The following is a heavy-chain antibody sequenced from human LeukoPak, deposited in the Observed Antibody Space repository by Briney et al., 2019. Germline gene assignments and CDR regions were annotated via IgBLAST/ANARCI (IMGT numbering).Heavy chain of an antibody. V-gene: IGHV5-51*01. Sequence: GESLKISCKGSGYSFTNYWIGWVRQMPGKGLEWMGIIYPGDSDTRYSPSFQGQVTIPADKSISTAYLQWSSLKASDTAMYYCARSYDSSGFDIWGRGTMVTVSS. J-gene: IGHJ3*02. CDR3: ARSYDSSGFDI. CDR2: IYPGDSDT. D-gene: IGHD3-22*01. CDR1: GYSFTNYW.